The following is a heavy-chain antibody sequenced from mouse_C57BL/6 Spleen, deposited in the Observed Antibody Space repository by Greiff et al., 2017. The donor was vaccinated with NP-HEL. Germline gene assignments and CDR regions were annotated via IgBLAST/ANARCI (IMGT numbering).Heavy chain of an antibody. CDR1: GYTFTSYW. Sequence: QVQLQQPGAELVKPGASVKLSCKASGYTFTSYWMHWVKQRPGQGLEWIGMIHPYSGSTNYNEKFKSKATLTVDKSSSTAYMQLSSLTSEDSAVYYCASSWLPPSWFAYWGQGTLVTVSA. CDR2: IHPYSGST. D-gene: IGHD2-2*01. J-gene: IGHJ3*01. V-gene: IGHV1-64*01. CDR3: ASSWLPPSWFAY.